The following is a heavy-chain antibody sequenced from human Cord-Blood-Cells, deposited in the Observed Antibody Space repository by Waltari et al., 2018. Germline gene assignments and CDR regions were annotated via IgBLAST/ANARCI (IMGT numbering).Heavy chain of an antibody. CDR3: ARSSSSSSYYYGMDV. CDR1: GGTLRSYS. CDR2: IIPSFGTA. J-gene: IGHJ6*02. Sequence: QVQLVQSGAEVKKPGSSVKVSCKASGGTLRSYSIIWVGQAPGQGLAWMGGIIPSFGTANYAQKFQGRVTITADESTSTAYMELSSLRSEDTAVYYCARSSSSSSYYYGMDVWGQGTTVTVSS. D-gene: IGHD6-6*01. V-gene: IGHV1-69*01.